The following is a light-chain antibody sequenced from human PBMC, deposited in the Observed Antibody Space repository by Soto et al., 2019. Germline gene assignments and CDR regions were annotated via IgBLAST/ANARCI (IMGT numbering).Light chain of an antibody. CDR3: QSYDSSLSGVV. J-gene: IGLJ2*01. V-gene: IGLV2-8*01. CDR1: SSDIGGYNS. Sequence: QSVLTQPPSASGSPGQSVTISCTGTSSDIGGYNSVSWYQQHPGKAPRLMIYEVNKRPSGVPDRFSGSKSGYTASLTVSGLQTEDEADYYCQSYDSSLSGVVFGGGTKLTVL. CDR2: EVN.